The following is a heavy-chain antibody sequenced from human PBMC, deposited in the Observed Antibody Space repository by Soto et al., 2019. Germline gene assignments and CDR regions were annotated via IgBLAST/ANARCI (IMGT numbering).Heavy chain of an antibody. CDR3: AATRTNFGVGQLDY. V-gene: IGHV1-69*01. CDR2: IIPIFGTA. D-gene: IGHD3-3*01. CDR1: GGTFSSYA. Sequence: QVQLVQSGAEVKNPGSSVKVSCKASGGTFSSYAISWVRQAPGQGLEWMGGIIPIFGTANYAQKFQGRVTITADESTRTAYMELSSLRSEDTAVYDCAATRTNFGVGQLDYWGQGTLVTVSS. J-gene: IGHJ4*02.